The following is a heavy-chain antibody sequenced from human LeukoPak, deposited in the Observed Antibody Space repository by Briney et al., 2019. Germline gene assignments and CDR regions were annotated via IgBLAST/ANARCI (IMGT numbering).Heavy chain of an antibody. Sequence: SVKVSCKASGGTFSSYAISWVRHAPGHGLEWMGRIIPIFGTANYAQKFQGRVTITTDESTSTAYMELSSLRSEDTAVYYCARVIDYGDYAGPLDYWGQGTLVTVSS. J-gene: IGHJ4*02. V-gene: IGHV1-69*05. CDR1: GGTFSSYA. CDR2: IIPIFGTA. CDR3: ARVIDYGDYAGPLDY. D-gene: IGHD4-17*01.